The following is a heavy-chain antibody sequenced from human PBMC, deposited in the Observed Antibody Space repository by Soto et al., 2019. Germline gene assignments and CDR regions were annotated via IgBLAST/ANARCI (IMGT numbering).Heavy chain of an antibody. J-gene: IGHJ6*02. V-gene: IGHV5-51*01. CDR3: ARQIGYSYGRLWDVYYYGMDV. D-gene: IGHD5-18*01. CDR2: IYPGDSDT. Sequence: EVQLVQSGAEVKKPGESLKISCKGSGYSFTSYWIGWVRQMPGKGLEWMGIIYPGDSDTRYSPSFQGQVTISADKSISTAYLQWSSLKASDTAMYYCARQIGYSYGRLWDVYYYGMDVWGQGTTVTVSS. CDR1: GYSFTSYW.